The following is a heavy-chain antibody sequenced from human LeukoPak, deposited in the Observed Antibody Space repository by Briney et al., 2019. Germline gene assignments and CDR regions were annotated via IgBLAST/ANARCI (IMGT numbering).Heavy chain of an antibody. D-gene: IGHD3-9*01. CDR3: AKEGPDILTGYYRPEYYFDY. CDR2: ISGSGGST. Sequence: GGSLRLSCAASGFTFSSYAMSWVRQAPGKGLKWVSAISGSGGSTYYADSVKGRFTISRDNSKNTLYLQMNSLRAEDTAVYYCAKEGPDILTGYYRPEYYFDYWGQGTLVTVSS. J-gene: IGHJ4*02. CDR1: GFTFSSYA. V-gene: IGHV3-23*01.